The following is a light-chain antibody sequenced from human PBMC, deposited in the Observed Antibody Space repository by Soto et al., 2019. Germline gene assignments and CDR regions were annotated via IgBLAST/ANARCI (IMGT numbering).Light chain of an antibody. V-gene: IGLV2-14*03. Sequence: QSALTQPASVSGSPGQSIVISCTGTSSDVSGYDFVSWYQQHPGKVPKLMIFDVNHRPSGVSNRFSGSKSGSTASLTISGLLAEDEADYYCCSYSGSSTRVVFGGGTKLTVL. CDR1: SSDVSGYDF. J-gene: IGLJ2*01. CDR3: CSYSGSSTRVV. CDR2: DVN.